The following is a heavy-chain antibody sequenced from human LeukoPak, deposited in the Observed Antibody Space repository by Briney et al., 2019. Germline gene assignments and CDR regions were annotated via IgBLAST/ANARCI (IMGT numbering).Heavy chain of an antibody. CDR3: ASGYNWNDHTRPCYFDY. V-gene: IGHV1-69*05. CDR1: GGTFSSYA. CDR2: IIPIFGTA. Sequence: SVKVSCKASGGTFSSYAISWVRQAPGQGLEWMGGIIPIFGTANYAQKFQGRVAITTDESTSTAYMELSSLRSEDTAVYYCASGYNWNDHTRPCYFDYWGQGTLVTVSS. D-gene: IGHD1-20*01. J-gene: IGHJ4*02.